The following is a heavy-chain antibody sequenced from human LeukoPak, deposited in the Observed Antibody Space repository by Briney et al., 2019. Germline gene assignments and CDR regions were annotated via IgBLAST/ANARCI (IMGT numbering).Heavy chain of an antibody. J-gene: IGHJ4*02. CDR1: GFTFSSYE. D-gene: IGHD1-1*01. V-gene: IGHV3-48*03. CDR2: ISSSGSTI. Sequence: GGSLRLSCAASGFTFSSYEMNWVREAPGKGLEWGSYISSSGSTIYYADSVKGRLTISRDNAKNSVYLQMKSLRAEDTAVYSCARDPWNDDWGQGTLVTVSS. CDR3: ARDPWNDD.